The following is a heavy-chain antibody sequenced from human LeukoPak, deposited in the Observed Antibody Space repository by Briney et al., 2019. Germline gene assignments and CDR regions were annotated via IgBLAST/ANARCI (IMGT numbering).Heavy chain of an antibody. J-gene: IGHJ4*02. V-gene: IGHV3-74*01. D-gene: IGHD3-3*01. Sequence: TGGSLRLSCAASGFTFSNYWMHWIRQVPGKGLVWVSHIKYDGSATNYTDSVKGRFTISRDNAKNTLYLQMNSLRAEDTAVYYCVSGSLQSGYDFDYWGREPWSPSRQ. CDR2: IKYDGSAT. CDR3: VSGSLQSGYDFDY. CDR1: GFTFSNYW.